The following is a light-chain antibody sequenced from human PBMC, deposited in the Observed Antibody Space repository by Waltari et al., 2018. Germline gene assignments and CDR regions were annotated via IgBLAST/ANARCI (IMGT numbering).Light chain of an antibody. V-gene: IGLV2-8*01. J-gene: IGLJ1*01. Sequence: QSALTQPPSASGSPGQSVTISCTGTSSDIGNSYHVSWYQQHPGTAPKLIIHEVTKRPSGVPDRFSGSKSGNTASLTVSGLQAEDEAEYYCCSYAGSDHFYVFGTGTHVTVL. CDR3: CSYAGSDHFYV. CDR1: SSDIGNSYH. CDR2: EVT.